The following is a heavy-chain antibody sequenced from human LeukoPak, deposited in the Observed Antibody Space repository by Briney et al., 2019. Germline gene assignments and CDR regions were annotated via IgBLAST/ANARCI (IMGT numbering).Heavy chain of an antibody. Sequence: GGSLRLSCAASGFTFSSNYMSWVRQAPGKGLEWVANIKQDGSEKYYVDSLKGRFTVSRDNAKNSLYLQMNSLRAEDTAVYYCARAARGYSYPYYYYMDVWGKGTTVTVSS. CDR1: GFTFSSNY. CDR2: IKQDGSEK. D-gene: IGHD5-18*01. CDR3: ARAARGYSYPYYYYMDV. J-gene: IGHJ6*03. V-gene: IGHV3-7*01.